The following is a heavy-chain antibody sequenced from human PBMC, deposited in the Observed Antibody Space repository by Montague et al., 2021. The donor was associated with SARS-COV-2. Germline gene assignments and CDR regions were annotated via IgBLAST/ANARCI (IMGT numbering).Heavy chain of an antibody. CDR3: ARATSVREAVSWFDP. V-gene: IGHV4-59*11. CDR2: INYRGAT. D-gene: IGHD3-10*01. J-gene: IGHJ5*02. Sequence: SETLSLTCTVSGDSISSHFWAYIRQPPGKGLEWIGYINYRGATNYNSSLGSRVMVSVDTSKNQFSLQLTSVTAADTAVYYCARATSVREAVSWFDPWGQGTLVTVSS. CDR1: GDSISSHF.